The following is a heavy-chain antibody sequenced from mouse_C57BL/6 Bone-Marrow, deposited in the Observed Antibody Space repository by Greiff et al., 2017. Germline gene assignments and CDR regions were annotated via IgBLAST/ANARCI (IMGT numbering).Heavy chain of an antibody. CDR2: INPSSGYT. CDR1: GYTFTSYT. CDR3: ARGGWLLPWFAY. J-gene: IGHJ3*01. Sequence: QVQLQQSGAELARPGASVKMSCKASGYTFTSYTMHWVKQRPGQGLEWIGYINPSSGYTKYNQKFKDKATLTADKSSSTAYMQLSSLTSEDSAVYYCARGGWLLPWFAYWGQGTLGTVSA. D-gene: IGHD2-3*01. V-gene: IGHV1-4*01.